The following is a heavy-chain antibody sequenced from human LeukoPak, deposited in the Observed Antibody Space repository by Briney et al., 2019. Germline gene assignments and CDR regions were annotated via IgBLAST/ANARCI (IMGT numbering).Heavy chain of an antibody. J-gene: IGHJ4*02. D-gene: IGHD6-13*01. Sequence: PSETLSLTCTVSGGSISSSTYYWGWIRQPAGKGLEWIGRIYTSGSTNYNPSLKSRVTMSVDTSKNQFSLKLSSVTAADTAVYYCARTPIAAAAYFDYWGQGTLVTVSS. CDR2: IYTSGST. V-gene: IGHV4-61*02. CDR1: GGSISSSTYY. CDR3: ARTPIAAAAYFDY.